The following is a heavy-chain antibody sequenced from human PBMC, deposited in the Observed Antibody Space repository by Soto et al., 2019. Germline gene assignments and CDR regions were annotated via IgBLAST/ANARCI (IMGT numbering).Heavy chain of an antibody. J-gene: IGHJ5*02. Sequence: VGSLRLSCAASGFTLTTYAMSWVRQAPGKGLEWVSGISGSGANTYYADSVRGRFTVSRDYSAYLQWSSLKASDTAMYYCARHSTYDFWSGYLTRGWFDPWGQGTLVTVSS. CDR3: ARHSTYDFWSGYLTRGWFDP. CDR1: GFTLTTYA. CDR2: ISGSGANT. V-gene: IGHV3-23*01. D-gene: IGHD3-3*01.